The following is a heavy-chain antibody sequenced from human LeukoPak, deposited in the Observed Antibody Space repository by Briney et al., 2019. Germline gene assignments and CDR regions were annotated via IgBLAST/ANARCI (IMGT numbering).Heavy chain of an antibody. J-gene: IGHJ4*02. D-gene: IGHD4/OR15-4a*01. CDR1: GFTVSSNH. Sequence: PGGSLRLSCAASGFTVSSNHMSWVRQAPGKGLEWVSVIYSGGSTYYADSVKGRFTISRDNSKNTLYLQMNSLRAEDTAVYYCARAQDLGAIDYWGQGTLVTVSS. V-gene: IGHV3-53*01. CDR2: IYSGGST. CDR3: ARAQDLGAIDY.